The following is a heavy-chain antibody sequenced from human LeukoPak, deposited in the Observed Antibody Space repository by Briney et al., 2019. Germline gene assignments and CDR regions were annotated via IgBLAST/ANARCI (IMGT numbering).Heavy chain of an antibody. D-gene: IGHD5-12*01. V-gene: IGHV3-30*04. CDR1: GFTFSSYA. CDR2: ISYDGSNK. CDR3: AGGYSGYGFDP. J-gene: IGHJ5*02. Sequence: GGSLRLSCAASGFTFSSYAMSWVRQAPGKGLEWVAVISYDGSNKYYADSVKGRFTISRDNSKNTLYLQMNSLRAEDTAVYYCAGGYSGYGFDPWGQGTLVTVSS.